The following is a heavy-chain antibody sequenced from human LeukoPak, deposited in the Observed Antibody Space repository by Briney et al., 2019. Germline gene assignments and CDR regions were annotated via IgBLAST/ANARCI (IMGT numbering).Heavy chain of an antibody. J-gene: IGHJ5*02. V-gene: IGHV3-7*01. CDR3: AHGDYGGQAYNWFDP. D-gene: IGHD4-17*01. Sequence: GGSLRLSCAASGFTFSTYRMSWVRQAPGKGLEWVANIKQDGSEKYYVDSVKGRFTISRDNAKNSLYLQMNSLRAEDTAVYYCAHGDYGGQAYNWFDPWGQGTLVTVSS. CDR1: GFTFSTYR. CDR2: IKQDGSEK.